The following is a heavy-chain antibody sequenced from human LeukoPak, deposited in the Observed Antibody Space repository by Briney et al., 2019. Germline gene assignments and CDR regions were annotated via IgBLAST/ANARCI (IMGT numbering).Heavy chain of an antibody. CDR3: ARSRRIQLWSRPDYYMDV. CDR1: GGSFSGYY. D-gene: IGHD5-18*01. Sequence: PSETLSLTCAVYGGSFSGYYWSWIRQPPGKGLEWIGEINHSGSTNYNPSLKSRVTISVDSSKNQFSLKLSSVTAADTAVYYCARSRRIQLWSRPDYYMDVWGKGTTVTVSS. V-gene: IGHV4-34*01. J-gene: IGHJ6*03. CDR2: INHSGST.